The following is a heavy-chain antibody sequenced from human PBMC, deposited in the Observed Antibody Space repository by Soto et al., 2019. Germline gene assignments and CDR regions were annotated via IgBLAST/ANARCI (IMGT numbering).Heavy chain of an antibody. CDR3: ARDLSVVFDY. V-gene: IGHV3-23*01. J-gene: IGHJ4*02. CDR2: ITDSGAAS. Sequence: RRLSCTASGFTFNKYAMSWVRQAPGKGLEWVSAITDSGAASHYADSVKGRFTVSRDNSKNTLYLQMNSLRADDTAVYYCARDLSVVFDYWGQGTLVTVSS. D-gene: IGHD2-15*01. CDR1: GFTFNKYA.